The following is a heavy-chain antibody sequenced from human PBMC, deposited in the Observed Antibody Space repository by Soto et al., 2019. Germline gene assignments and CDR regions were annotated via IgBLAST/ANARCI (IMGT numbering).Heavy chain of an antibody. J-gene: IGHJ4*02. D-gene: IGHD2-2*01. Sequence: ASVKVSCKASGYTFTSYGISWVRQAPGQGLEWMGWISAYNGNTNYAQKLQGRVTMTTDTSTSTAYMELRSLRSDDTAMYYCARDYPYCSSTSCHHHIRGWYFPYDYWGQGTLVTVSS. V-gene: IGHV1-18*01. CDR3: ARDYPYCSSTSCHHHIRGWYFPYDY. CDR1: GYTFTSYG. CDR2: ISAYNGNT.